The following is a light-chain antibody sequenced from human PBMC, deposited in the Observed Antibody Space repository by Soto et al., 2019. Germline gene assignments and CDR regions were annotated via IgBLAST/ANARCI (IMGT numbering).Light chain of an antibody. CDR3: QQYKNWPRT. CDR2: GAS. V-gene: IGKV3D-15*01. Sequence: EIVMTQSPATLSVSPGQRATLSCRASQSVASNLAWYQQRPGQAPRLLIYGASSRATGIPDRFSGSGSGTEFTLTISSLQSEDFAVHYCQQYKNWPRTFGQGTKVEIK. CDR1: QSVASN. J-gene: IGKJ1*01.